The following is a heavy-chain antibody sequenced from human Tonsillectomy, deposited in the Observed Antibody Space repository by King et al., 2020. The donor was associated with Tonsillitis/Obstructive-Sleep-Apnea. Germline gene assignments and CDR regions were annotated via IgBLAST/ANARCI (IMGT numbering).Heavy chain of an antibody. V-gene: IGHV1-18*01. Sequence: VQLVESGAEVKKPGASVKVSCKASGYTFTSYGISWVRQAPGQGLEWMGWISAYNGDTNYAQKPQGRVTMTTDTSTSTAYMELRSLRSDDTAVYYCARATSIAAAGYYYYYMDVWGKGTTVTVSS. CDR2: ISAYNGDT. D-gene: IGHD6-13*01. CDR3: ARATSIAAAGYYYYYMDV. J-gene: IGHJ6*03. CDR1: GYTFTSYG.